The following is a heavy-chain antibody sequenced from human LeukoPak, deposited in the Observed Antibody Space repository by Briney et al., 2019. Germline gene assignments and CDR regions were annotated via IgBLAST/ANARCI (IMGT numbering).Heavy chain of an antibody. D-gene: IGHD6-13*01. CDR3: ATPYSSTWFDY. Sequence: GTSVKVSCKASGFTFTSKSAVQWVRQARGQRLEWIGWIVVDSDNTNYAQRFQERVTITRDVSTSTAYMELSSLRSEDTAVYYCATPYSSTWFDYWGQGTLVTVSS. V-gene: IGHV1-58*01. J-gene: IGHJ4*02. CDR2: IVVDSDNT. CDR1: GFTFTSKSA.